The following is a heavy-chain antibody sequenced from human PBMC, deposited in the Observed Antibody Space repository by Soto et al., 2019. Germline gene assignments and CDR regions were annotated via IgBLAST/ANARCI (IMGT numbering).Heavy chain of an antibody. V-gene: IGHV1-46*01. CDR3: ARHRSGYDKYWFDP. CDR1: GYAFSNNF. J-gene: IGHJ5*02. CDR2: INPTTGLT. Sequence: ASVKVSCKASGYAFSNNFMPWVRQAPAQGLEWMGVINPTTGLTSNAQKFQGRITMTSDTSSSTAYMELSSLRSEDTAVYYCARHRSGYDKYWFDPWGQGTMVTVSS. D-gene: IGHD5-12*01.